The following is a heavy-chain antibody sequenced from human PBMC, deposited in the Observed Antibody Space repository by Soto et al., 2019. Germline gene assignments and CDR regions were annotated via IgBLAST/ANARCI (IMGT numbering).Heavy chain of an antibody. J-gene: IGHJ4*02. CDR3: ARWSYLDY. D-gene: IGHD3-3*01. V-gene: IGHV3-23*01. CDR2: ISGSDGKT. Sequence: GGSLRLSCVASGFSFGSYALSWVRQAPGKGLEWVSTISGSDGKTFYADAVKGRFSISRDTSQNTLYLQMNSLRADDTAIYYCARWSYLDYWGQGTRLTVSS. CDR1: GFSFGSYA.